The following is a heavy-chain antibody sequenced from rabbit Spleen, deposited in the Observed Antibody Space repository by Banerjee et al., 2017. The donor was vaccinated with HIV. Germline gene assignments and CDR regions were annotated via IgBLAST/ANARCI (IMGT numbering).Heavy chain of an antibody. J-gene: IGHJ4*01. CDR3: ARDGAGGSYFAL. CDR2: IDGGDNGDT. Sequence: QEQLVESGGGLVQPEGSLTLTCTASGFSFSSSYYMCWVRQAPGKGLEWIGCIDGGDNGDTYYASWAKSRFTISKTSSTTVTLRVTSLTAADTATYFCARDGAGGSYFALWGPGPWSPS. CDR1: GFSFSSSYY. V-gene: IGHV1S45*01. D-gene: IGHD8-1*01.